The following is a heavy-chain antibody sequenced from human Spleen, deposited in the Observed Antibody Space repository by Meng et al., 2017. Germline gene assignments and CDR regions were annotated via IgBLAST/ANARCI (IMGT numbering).Heavy chain of an antibody. Sequence: SETLSLTCAVSDYSISSGYFWGWIRQPPGKGLEWIGSISHSGSTYNNPSLRSRVTISLDTSKNQFSLRLSSVTAADTAVYYCARAGVGDTARNAFDIWGQGTLVTVSS. CDR2: ISHSGST. V-gene: IGHV4-38-2*01. CDR1: DYSISSGYF. CDR3: ARAGVGDTARNAFDI. D-gene: IGHD1-26*01. J-gene: IGHJ3*02.